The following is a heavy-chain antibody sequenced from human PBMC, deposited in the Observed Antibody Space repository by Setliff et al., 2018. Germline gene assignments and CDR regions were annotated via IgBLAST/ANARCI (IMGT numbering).Heavy chain of an antibody. J-gene: IGHJ4*02. D-gene: IGHD3-9*01. V-gene: IGHV4-61*02. CDR2: IHASGSP. CDR3: TRERYFDWFFEY. CDR1: GGSITSGSFY. Sequence: SETLSLTCTVSGGSITSGSFYWSWIRQSDGKRPEWIGRIHASGSPDYNPSLRGQVTISLDTSTSQFSLKLSSVTAADTAVYYCTRERYFDWFFEYWGQGTLVTVSS.